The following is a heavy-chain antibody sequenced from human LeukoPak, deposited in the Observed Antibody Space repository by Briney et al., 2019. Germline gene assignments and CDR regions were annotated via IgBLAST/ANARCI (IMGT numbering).Heavy chain of an antibody. CDR2: ISWNSGSI. CDR3: ATYSSSVGYDY. V-gene: IGHV3-9*01. D-gene: IGHD6-6*01. CDR1: GFTFDYYA. J-gene: IGHJ4*02. Sequence: PGGSLRLSCAASGFTFDYYAMHWVRQAPGKGLEWVSGISWNSGSIGYADSVKGRFTISRDNARNSLYLQMNSLRAEDTALYYCATYSSSVGYDYWGQGTLVTVSS.